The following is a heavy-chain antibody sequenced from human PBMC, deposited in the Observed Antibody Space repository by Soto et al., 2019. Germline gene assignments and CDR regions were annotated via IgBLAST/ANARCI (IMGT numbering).Heavy chain of an antibody. J-gene: IGHJ6*02. V-gene: IGHV1-46*01. CDR2: INPGYPAGSST. CDR3: AREAIVAGATTGMDV. Sequence: ASVKVSCKASGYMFISYGINWVRQAPGQGLEWMGVINPGYPAGSSTTYAQKFQGRVTMTTDTSTSTVYMELSRLRSDDTAVYYCAREAIVAGATTGMDVWGQGTTVTVSS. D-gene: IGHD1-26*01. CDR1: GYMFISYG.